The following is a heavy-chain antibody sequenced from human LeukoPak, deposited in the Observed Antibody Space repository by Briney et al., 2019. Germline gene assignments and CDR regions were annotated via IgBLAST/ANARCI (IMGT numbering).Heavy chain of an antibody. V-gene: IGHV3-21*01. CDR3: ARDNYYYYMDV. J-gene: IGHJ6*03. Sequence: GGSLRLSCAASGFTFSSYNMNWVRQAPGKGLEWVSSISGSSSYIYYADSVKGRFTISRGNAKNSLYLQMNSLRAEDTAVYYCARDNYYYYMDVWGKGTTVTISS. CDR1: GFTFSSYN. CDR2: ISGSSSYI.